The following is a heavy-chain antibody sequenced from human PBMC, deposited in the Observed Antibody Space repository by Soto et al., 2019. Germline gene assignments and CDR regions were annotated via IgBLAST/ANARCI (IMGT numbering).Heavy chain of an antibody. CDR3: ARAECSSPDCLTAYYSYGLDV. CDR1: GFTFSNFE. V-gene: IGHV3-48*03. CDR2: INTAGSTK. J-gene: IGHJ6*02. D-gene: IGHD3-9*01. Sequence: GGSLRLSCAASGFTFSNFEMHWVRQAPWKGLEWVSYINTAGSTKYYAESVKGRFTISRDNARNSLFLQMNSLRAEDTAVYYCARAECSSPDCLTAYYSYGLDVWGQGSTVTVSS.